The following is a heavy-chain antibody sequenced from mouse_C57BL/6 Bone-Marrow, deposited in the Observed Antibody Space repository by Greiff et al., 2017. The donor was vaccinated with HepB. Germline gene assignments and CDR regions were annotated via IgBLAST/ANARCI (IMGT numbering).Heavy chain of an antibody. V-gene: IGHV1-80*01. D-gene: IGHD1-1*01. CDR1: GYAFSSYW. CDR3: ARDWITTVVAYYFDY. J-gene: IGHJ2*01. CDR2: IYPGDGDT. Sequence: VQLQQSGAELVKPGASVKISCKASGYAFSSYWMNWVKQRPGKGLEWIGQIYPGDGDTNYNGKFKGKATLTADKSSSTAYMQLSSLTSEDSAVYFCARDWITTVVAYYFDYWGQGTTLTVSS.